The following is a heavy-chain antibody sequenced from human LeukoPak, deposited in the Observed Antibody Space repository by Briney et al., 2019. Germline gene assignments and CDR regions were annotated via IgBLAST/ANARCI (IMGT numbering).Heavy chain of an antibody. J-gene: IGHJ3*02. D-gene: IGHD3-10*01. CDR1: GFTFSSYA. CDR3: AKVTGSGSYLADAFDI. Sequence: GGSLRLSCAASGFTFSSYAMTWVRQAPGSGLEWVLGISGSGGSTYYADSVKGRFTISRDNSKNTLYLQMKSLSAEDTAVYYCAKVTGSGSYLADAFDIWGHGTVVTVSS. V-gene: IGHV3-23*01. CDR2: ISGSGGST.